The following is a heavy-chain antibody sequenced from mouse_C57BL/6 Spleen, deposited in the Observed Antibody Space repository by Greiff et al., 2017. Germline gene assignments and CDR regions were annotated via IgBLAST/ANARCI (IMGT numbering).Heavy chain of an antibody. CDR1: GFSLSTSGMG. Sequence: QVTLKVSGPGILQPSQTLSLTCSFSGFSLSTSGMGVSWLRQPSGRGLEWLAHTYWDDDKRFNPSLKSRLTISKDTSRNQVFLKITSVYTADTATYYFARDYYAMDYWGQGPSVTVSS. CDR2: TYWDDDK. CDR3: ARDYYAMDY. J-gene: IGHJ4*01. V-gene: IGHV8-12*01.